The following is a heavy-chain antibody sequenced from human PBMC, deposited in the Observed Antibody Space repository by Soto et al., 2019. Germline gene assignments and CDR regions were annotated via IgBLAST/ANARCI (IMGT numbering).Heavy chain of an antibody. CDR3: ARDLAAVPRAFDY. Sequence: PXETLSLTCTVSGGSIRSYFYIWVRQPPGKGLEWIGSVYYTGTTDYNPSLKSRVTISVDTSKTQFSLNLRSVTAADTAVYYCARDLAAVPRAFDYWGRGTLVTVYS. D-gene: IGHD6-13*01. CDR2: VYYTGTT. J-gene: IGHJ4*02. CDR1: GGSIRSYF. V-gene: IGHV4-59*01.